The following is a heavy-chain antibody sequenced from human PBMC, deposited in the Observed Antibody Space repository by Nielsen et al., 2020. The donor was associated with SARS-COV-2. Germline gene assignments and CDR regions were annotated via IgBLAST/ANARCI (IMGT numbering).Heavy chain of an antibody. D-gene: IGHD1-26*01. CDR2: IYWDDDK. Sequence: SGPTLVKPTQTLTLTCTFSGFSLTTSGVGVGWLRQPPGKALEWLALIYWDDDKRYSPSLKSRLTITKDTSKNQVVLTMTNMDPVDTATYYCARISIVGALYYYYYMDVWGKGTTVTVSS. CDR3: ARISIVGALYYYYYMDV. CDR1: GFSLTTSGVG. J-gene: IGHJ6*03. V-gene: IGHV2-5*02.